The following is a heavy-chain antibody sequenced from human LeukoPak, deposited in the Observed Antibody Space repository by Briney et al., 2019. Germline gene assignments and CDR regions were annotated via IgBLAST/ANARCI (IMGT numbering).Heavy chain of an antibody. Sequence: SVKVSCKASGGTFSSYAISWVRQAPGQGLEWMGRIIPIFGIANYAQKFQGRVTITADKSTSTAYTELSSLRSEDTAVYYCARDLSGGSGSYNWFDPWGQGTLVTVSS. CDR1: GGTFSSYA. V-gene: IGHV1-69*04. D-gene: IGHD3-10*01. CDR3: ARDLSGGSGSYNWFDP. J-gene: IGHJ5*02. CDR2: IIPIFGIA.